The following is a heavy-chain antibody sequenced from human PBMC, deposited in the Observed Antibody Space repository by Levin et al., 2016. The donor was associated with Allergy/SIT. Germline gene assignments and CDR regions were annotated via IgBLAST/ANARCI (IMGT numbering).Heavy chain of an antibody. V-gene: IGHV3-33*01. Sequence: VRQAPGKGLEWVAVIWYDGSNKYYADSVKGRFTISRDNSKNTLYLQMNSLRAEDTAVYYCARDAYSGYDGGVGFYFDYWGQGTLVTVSS. D-gene: IGHD5-12*01. CDR3: ARDAYSGYDGGVGFYFDY. CDR2: IWYDGSNK. J-gene: IGHJ4*02.